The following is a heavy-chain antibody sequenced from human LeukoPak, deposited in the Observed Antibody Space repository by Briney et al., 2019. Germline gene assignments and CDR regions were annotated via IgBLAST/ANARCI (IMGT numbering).Heavy chain of an antibody. CDR2: IYFSGST. V-gene: IGHV4-61*01. Sequence: PSETLSLTCTVSGGSVSSGSYYWSWIRQPPGKGLEWIGYIYFSGSTNYNPSLKSRVTISVDTSKNQFSLKLSSVTAADTAVYYCARELRWFGNWFDPRGQGTLVTVSS. J-gene: IGHJ5*02. CDR1: GGSVSSGSYY. D-gene: IGHD3-10*01. CDR3: ARELRWFGNWFDP.